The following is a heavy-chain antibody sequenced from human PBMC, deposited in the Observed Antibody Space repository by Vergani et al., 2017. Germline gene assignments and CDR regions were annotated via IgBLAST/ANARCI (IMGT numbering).Heavy chain of an antibody. CDR2: VKQVGSEK. J-gene: IGHJ6*02. Sequence: EVQLVESGGGLVQPGGSLRLSCAASGFTFSGSWMSWVRQAPGKGLEWVANVKQVGSEKYYVDSVKGRFTISRDNAKNSLYLQMNSLRAEDTAVYYCARDRYYYGMDVWGQGTTVTVSS. CDR1: GFTFSGSW. V-gene: IGHV3-7*01. CDR3: ARDRYYYGMDV.